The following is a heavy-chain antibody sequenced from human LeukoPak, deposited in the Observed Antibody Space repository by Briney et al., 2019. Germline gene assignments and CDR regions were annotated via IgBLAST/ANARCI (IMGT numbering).Heavy chain of an antibody. V-gene: IGHV3-7*01. Sequence: GGSLRLSCAASGFTFSTYWMTWVRQAPGKGLEWVANISPDGGVQSYVDSVKGRFSISRDNAKNPLYLQMHSLRAEDTAVYYCAGNLVAAAPGDAWGQGTLVTVSS. CDR3: AGNLVAAAPGDA. CDR2: ISPDGGVQ. D-gene: IGHD2-2*01. CDR1: GFTFSTYW. J-gene: IGHJ5*02.